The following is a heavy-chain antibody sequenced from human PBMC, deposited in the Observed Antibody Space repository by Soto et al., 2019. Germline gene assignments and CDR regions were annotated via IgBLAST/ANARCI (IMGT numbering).Heavy chain of an antibody. CDR3: AGFVVPASRNSDFDY. V-gene: IGHV4-39*01. Sequence: SETLSLTCTVSGISVSTSDYYWGWVRQPPGKGLDWIGNIYYSGSTFYNPSLRSRVTLSVDTSKNQFSLRLNSVTVADTAVYFCAGFVVPASRNSDFDYWGQGTLVTV. D-gene: IGHD2-15*01. CDR1: GISVSTSDYY. CDR2: IYYSGST. J-gene: IGHJ4*02.